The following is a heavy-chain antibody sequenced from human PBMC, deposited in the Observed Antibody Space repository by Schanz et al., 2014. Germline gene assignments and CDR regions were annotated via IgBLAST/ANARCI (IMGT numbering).Heavy chain of an antibody. Sequence: EEQLLESGGALVQPGGSLRLSCAASRFTFSNYAMSWVRQAPGKGLEWVAVIYSGGSTFYTDSVKGRFTISRDASKNTLFLQMNSLRDEDTALYYCATGVDFGFQTWGRGTMVIVSS. V-gene: IGHV3-23*03. CDR1: RFTFSNYA. CDR3: ATGVDFGFQT. J-gene: IGHJ3*01. D-gene: IGHD3-10*01. CDR2: IYSGGST.